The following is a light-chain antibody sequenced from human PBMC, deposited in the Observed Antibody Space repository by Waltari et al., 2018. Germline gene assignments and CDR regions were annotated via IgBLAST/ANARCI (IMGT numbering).Light chain of an antibody. V-gene: IGKV3-20*01. J-gene: IGKJ1*01. CDR3: QHYVNLPVT. CDR2: DAS. Sequence: EIVLTQSPGTLSLSPGERATLSCRASQSVGKSLAWYQQRPGQAPRLLIYDASTRATGTPGRFSGSCFGTDFSLAISSLEPEDVAVYFCQHYVNLPVTFGQGTKVEI. CDR1: QSVGKS.